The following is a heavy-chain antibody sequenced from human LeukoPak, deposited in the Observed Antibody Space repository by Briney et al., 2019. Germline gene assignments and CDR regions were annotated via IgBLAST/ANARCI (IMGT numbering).Heavy chain of an antibody. D-gene: IGHD1-1*01. V-gene: IGHV1-2*02. CDR3: ARDPVQGPYYYYGMDV. CDR2: INPNSGGT. J-gene: IGHJ6*02. CDR1: GYTFTGYY. Sequence: GASVKVSCKASGYTFTGYYMHWVRQAPGQGLEWMGWINPNSGGTNYAQKFQGRVTMTRDTSISTAYMELSRLRSDDTAVYYCARDPVQGPYYYYGMDVWGQGTTVTVSS.